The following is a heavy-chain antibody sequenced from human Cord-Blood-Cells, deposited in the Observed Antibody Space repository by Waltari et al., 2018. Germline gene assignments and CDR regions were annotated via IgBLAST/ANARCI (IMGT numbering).Heavy chain of an antibody. CDR1: GGSISSYY. J-gene: IGHJ5*02. V-gene: IGHV4-59*01. Sequence: QVQLQESGPVLVKPSETLSLTCTVPGGSISSYYWPWIRQPPGKGLEWIGYIYYSGSTNYNPSLKSRVTISVDTSKNQFSLKLSSVTAADTAVYYCARNVYSSSWYWFDPWGQGTLVTVSS. CDR3: ARNVYSSSWYWFDP. D-gene: IGHD6-13*01. CDR2: IYYSGST.